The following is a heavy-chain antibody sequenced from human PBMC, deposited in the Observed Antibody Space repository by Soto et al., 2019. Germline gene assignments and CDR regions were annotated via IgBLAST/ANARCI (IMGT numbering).Heavy chain of an antibody. CDR1: GLTFSRYA. CDR3: AKTLTPPAFTTSYFDS. CDR2: INPSGDIT. J-gene: IGHJ4*02. D-gene: IGHD1-26*01. V-gene: IGHV3-23*01. Sequence: EEQLLESGGGLVQPGGSLRLSCAASGLTFSRYAMSWVRQAPGKGLEWVSIINPSGDITYYGDSVKGRFTISRDNSKNTLSLKMNSLSAEDTAVYHCAKTLTPPAFTTSYFDSRGQGTLVPVSS.